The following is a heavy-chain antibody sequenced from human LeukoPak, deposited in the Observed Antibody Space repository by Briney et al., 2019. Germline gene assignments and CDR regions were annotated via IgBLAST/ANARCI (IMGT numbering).Heavy chain of an antibody. J-gene: IGHJ6*03. CDR3: ARGGYCTNGVCRSGYYYYYMDV. Sequence: GSSVKVPCKASGGTFSSYAISWVRQAPGQGLEWMGGIIPIFGTANYAQKFQGRVTITTDESTSTAYMELSSLRSEDTAVYYCARGGYCTNGVCRSGYYYYYMDVWGKRTTVTVSS. CDR2: IIPIFGTA. V-gene: IGHV1-69*05. CDR1: GGTFSSYA. D-gene: IGHD2-8*01.